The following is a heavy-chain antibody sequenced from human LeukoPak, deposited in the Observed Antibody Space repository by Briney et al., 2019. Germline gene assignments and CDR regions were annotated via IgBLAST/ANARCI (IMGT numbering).Heavy chain of an antibody. CDR1: GGFVSSSRYY. V-gene: IGHV4-39*07. J-gene: IGHJ6*03. CDR3: ARATKFYYYYYMDV. Sequence: SETLSLTCPVSGGFVSSSRYYWGWIRQPPGKGLEWIGSIYTSGSTNYNPSLKSRVTISVDTSKNQFSLKLSSVTAADTAVYYCARATKFYYYYYMDVWGKGTTVTVSS. D-gene: IGHD2-2*01. CDR2: IYTSGST.